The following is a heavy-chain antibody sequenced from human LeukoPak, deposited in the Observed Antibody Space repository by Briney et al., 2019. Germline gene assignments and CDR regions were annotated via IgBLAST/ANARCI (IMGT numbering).Heavy chain of an antibody. CDR1: GGTFSSYA. CDR3: ARSNYDFWSGYRIYYFDY. V-gene: IGHV1-69*05. D-gene: IGHD3-3*01. Sequence: SVKVSCKASGGTFSSYAISWVRQAPGQGLEWMGRIIPIFGIANYAQKFQGRVTITTDESTSTAYMELSSLRSEDTAVYYCARSNYDFWSGYRIYYFDYWGQGTLVTVSS. CDR2: IIPIFGIA. J-gene: IGHJ4*02.